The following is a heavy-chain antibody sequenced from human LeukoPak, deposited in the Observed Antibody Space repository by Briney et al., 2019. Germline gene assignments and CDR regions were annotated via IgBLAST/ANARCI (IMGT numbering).Heavy chain of an antibody. CDR2: MNPNSGNT. Sequence: GASVKVSCKASGYTFTSYDINWVRQATGQGLEWMGWMNPNSGNTGYAQKFQGRVTMTRNTYISTVYMELSSLRSEDTAVYYCARGDRECGSYYFDWGQGTLVTVSS. D-gene: IGHD1-26*01. CDR3: ARGDRECGSYYFD. V-gene: IGHV1-8*01. CDR1: GYTFTSYD. J-gene: IGHJ4*02.